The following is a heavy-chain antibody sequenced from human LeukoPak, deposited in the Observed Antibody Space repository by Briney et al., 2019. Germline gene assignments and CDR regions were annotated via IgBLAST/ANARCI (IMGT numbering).Heavy chain of an antibody. CDR3: AKGRSRGYSYGFIFP. V-gene: IGHV3-9*01. CDR2: ISWDSGSI. J-gene: IGHJ5*02. D-gene: IGHD5-18*01. CDR1: GFTFDDYA. Sequence: GGSPRLSCAASGFTFDDYAMHWVRQAPGKGLEWVSGISWDSGSIGYADSVKGRFTISRDNAKNSLYLQMNSLRAEDTALYYCAKGRSRGYSYGFIFPWGQGTLVTVSS.